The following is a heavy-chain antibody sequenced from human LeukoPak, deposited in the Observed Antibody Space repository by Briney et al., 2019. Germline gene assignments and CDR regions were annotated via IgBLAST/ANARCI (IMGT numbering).Heavy chain of an antibody. D-gene: IGHD3-16*01. CDR1: GYSFTSYW. CDR3: ARSGGNWFDP. J-gene: IGHJ5*02. Sequence: GESLKISCKGSGYSFTSYWISWVRQMPGKGLEWMGRIDPSDSYTNYSPSFQGHVTISADKSISTAYLQWSSLNASDTARYYCARSGGNWFDPWGQGTLVTVSS. CDR2: IDPSDSYT. V-gene: IGHV5-10-1*01.